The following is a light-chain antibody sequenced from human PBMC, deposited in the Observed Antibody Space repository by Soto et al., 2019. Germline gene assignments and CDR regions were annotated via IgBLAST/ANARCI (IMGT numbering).Light chain of an antibody. CDR1: HSVSSN. CDR2: GAS. J-gene: IGKJ1*01. V-gene: IGKV3-15*01. Sequence: EIVLTQSPGTLSFSPGERAHPSFRASHSVSSNLAWYQQKPGQAPRLLLYGASNRATGIPDRFSGSGSGTEFPLTISSLQSEDFAVYSCQQYNNWPPWTFGQGTKVDI. CDR3: QQYNNWPPWT.